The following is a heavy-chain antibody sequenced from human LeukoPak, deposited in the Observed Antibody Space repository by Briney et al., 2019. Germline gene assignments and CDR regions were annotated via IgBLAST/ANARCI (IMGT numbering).Heavy chain of an antibody. CDR1: GFTFSSYS. J-gene: IGHJ4*02. CDR2: FSSDGSYI. V-gene: IGHV3-21*01. D-gene: IGHD4-17*01. Sequence: KSGGSLKLSCAASGFTFSSYSMNWLRQAPGKGLEWVSSFSSDGSYIYYADSVKGRFSISRDTAKNSLYLQMNSLRAEDTAVYYCARDRGATVTSFDYWGQGTLVTVSS. CDR3: ARDRGATVTSFDY.